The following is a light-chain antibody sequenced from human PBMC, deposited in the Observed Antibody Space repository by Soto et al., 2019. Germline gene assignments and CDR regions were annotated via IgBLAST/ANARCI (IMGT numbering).Light chain of an antibody. J-gene: IGKJ1*01. Sequence: DIQMTQSPSSLSASVGDRVTITCRASQGISNYLAWYQQKPGKVPKLLIYAASTLQSGVPSRFSGSGSGTEFTLSISSLQPEDVAPYYCQTYNRAPRAFGQGTKVEIK. CDR1: QGISNY. CDR3: QTYNRAPRA. CDR2: AAS. V-gene: IGKV1-27*01.